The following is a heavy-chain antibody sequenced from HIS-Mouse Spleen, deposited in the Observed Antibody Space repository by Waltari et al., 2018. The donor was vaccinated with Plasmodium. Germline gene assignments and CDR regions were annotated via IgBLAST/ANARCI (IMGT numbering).Heavy chain of an antibody. D-gene: IGHD1-26*01. CDR2: ISSNGGST. CDR3: ARVSGSQGYFDY. Sequence: EVQLVESGEGLVQPGGSLRLSCAASVFTFSSYAMHWVRQAPGKGLEYVSAISSNGGSTYYADSVKGRFTISRDNSKNTLYLQMGSLRAEDMAVYYCARVSGSQGYFDYWGQGTLVTVSS. V-gene: IGHV3-64*02. J-gene: IGHJ4*02. CDR1: VFTFSSYA.